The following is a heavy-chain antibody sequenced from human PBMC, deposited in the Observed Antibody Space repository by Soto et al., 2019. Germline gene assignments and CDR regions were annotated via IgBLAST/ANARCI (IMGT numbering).Heavy chain of an antibody. CDR1: GYIFASYG. J-gene: IGHJ4*03. Sequence: QVQLVQSGDEVKKPGASVKVSCKASGYIFASYGIAWVRQAPGQGLEWMGWISPYNGNTHSATKVQGRISMTTDTSTTTACIALVRLRSGDTAVSYCVKVDNYVTLTPQDFWGQGTPVTVSS. D-gene: IGHD3-16*01. V-gene: IGHV1-18*01. CDR2: ISPYNGNT. CDR3: VKVDNYVTLTPQDF.